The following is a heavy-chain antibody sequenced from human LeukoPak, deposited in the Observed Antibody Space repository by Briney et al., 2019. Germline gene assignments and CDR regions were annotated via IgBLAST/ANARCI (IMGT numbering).Heavy chain of an antibody. D-gene: IGHD6-13*01. CDR2: IYYSGST. Sequence: SETLSLTCTVSGGSISSYYWSWIRQPPGKGLEWIGYIYYSGSTNYNPSLKSRVTISVDTSKNQFSLKLSSVTAADTAVYYCAGDFGYSSSWYSNYYGMDVWGQGTTVTVSS. CDR3: AGDFGYSSSWYSNYYGMDV. CDR1: GGSISSYY. V-gene: IGHV4-59*01. J-gene: IGHJ6*02.